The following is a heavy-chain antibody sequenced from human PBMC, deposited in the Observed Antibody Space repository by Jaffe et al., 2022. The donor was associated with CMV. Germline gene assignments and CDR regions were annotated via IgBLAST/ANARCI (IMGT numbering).Heavy chain of an antibody. D-gene: IGHD3-3*01. J-gene: IGHJ6*02. CDR2: ISSSSSTI. CDR3: ASQFPLPEWSNRDYYYYGMDV. CDR1: GFTFSSYS. Sequence: EVQLVESGGGLVQPGGSLRLSCAASGFTFSSYSMNWVRQAPGKGLEWVSYISSSSSTIYYADSVKGRFTISRDNAKNSLYLQMNSLRAEDTAVYYCASQFPLPEWSNRDYYYYGMDVWGQGTTVTVSS. V-gene: IGHV3-48*04.